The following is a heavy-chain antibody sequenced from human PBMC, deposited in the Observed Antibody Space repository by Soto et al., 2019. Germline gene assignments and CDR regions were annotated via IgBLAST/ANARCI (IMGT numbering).Heavy chain of an antibody. J-gene: IGHJ5*02. Sequence: QVQLVQSGAEEKKPGASVKVSCKASGYTFTSYDMHWVRQAPGQRLEWMGWINAGNGNTKYSQKFQGRVTITRDTSASTAYMELCSLRSEDTAVYSCAADKITGTLDHWGQGTLGTVSS. V-gene: IGHV1-3*05. CDR2: INAGNGNT. D-gene: IGHD1-20*01. CDR3: AADKITGTLDH. CDR1: GYTFTSYD.